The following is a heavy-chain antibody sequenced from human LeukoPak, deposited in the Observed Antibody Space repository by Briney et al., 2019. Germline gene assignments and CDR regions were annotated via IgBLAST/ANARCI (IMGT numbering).Heavy chain of an antibody. CDR1: GFTFSSYA. CDR2: ISGGGGST. J-gene: IGHJ4*02. D-gene: IGHD7-27*01. Sequence: PGGSLRLSCAASGFTFSSYAMSWVRQAPGKGLEWVSAISGGGGSTYYADSVKGRFTISRDNSKNTLYLQMNSLRAEDTAVYYCARAPTGAVDYWGQGTLVAVSS. V-gene: IGHV3-23*01. CDR3: ARAPTGAVDY.